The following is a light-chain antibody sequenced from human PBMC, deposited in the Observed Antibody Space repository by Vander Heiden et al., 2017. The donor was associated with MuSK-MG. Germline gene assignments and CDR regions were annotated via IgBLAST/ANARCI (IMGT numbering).Light chain of an antibody. CDR1: QSVSRSD. V-gene: IGKV3-20*01. J-gene: IGKJ1*01. Sequence: EIVLTQSPGTLSLSPGERATLSCRASQSVSRSDLAWYQPKPGQAPRLLIYGASRRATYIPDRFSGSGSGTDFTLTISRLEPEDFAVYYCQQHCSSPMTFGQGTKVEIK. CDR3: QQHCSSPMT. CDR2: GAS.